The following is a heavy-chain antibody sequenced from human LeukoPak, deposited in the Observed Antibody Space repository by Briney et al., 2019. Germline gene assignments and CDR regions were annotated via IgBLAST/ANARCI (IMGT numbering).Heavy chain of an antibody. CDR3: AKSTGTRTGGYYYYYCGMDV. Sequence: GGSLRLSCAASGFTFSSYGMHWVRQAPGKGLEWVAVISYDGSNKYYADSVKGRFTIARDNSKNTLYLQMNSLRAEDTAVYYCAKSTGTRTGGYYYYYCGMDVWGQGTTVTVSS. CDR1: GFTFSSYG. J-gene: IGHJ6*02. D-gene: IGHD1-1*01. CDR2: ISYDGSNK. V-gene: IGHV3-30*18.